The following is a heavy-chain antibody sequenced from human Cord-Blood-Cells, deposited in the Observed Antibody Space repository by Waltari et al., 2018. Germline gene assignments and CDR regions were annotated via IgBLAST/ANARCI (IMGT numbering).Heavy chain of an antibody. J-gene: IGHJ4*02. CDR2: INPSGGGA. D-gene: IGHD6-13*01. Sequence: QVQLVQPGAEVKKPGASVKVSCKASGYTFTGYYMHWVRQAPGQGLEWMGWINPSGGGASYAQKVQGCVTMTRDTSISTAYMELSRLRSDDTAVYYCARVWAAAGFFDCWGQGTLVTVSS. CDR3: ARVWAAAGFFDC. CDR1: GYTFTGYY. V-gene: IGHV1-2*04.